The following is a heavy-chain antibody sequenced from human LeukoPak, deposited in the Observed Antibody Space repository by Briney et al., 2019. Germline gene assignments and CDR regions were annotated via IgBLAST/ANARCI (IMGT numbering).Heavy chain of an antibody. D-gene: IGHD3-22*01. CDR2: INPNSGGT. Sequence: GASVKVSCKASGYTFTGYYMHWVRQAPGQGLEWMGWINPNSGGTNYAQKFQGRVTMTRDTSISTAYMELSSLRSDDTAVYYCARGPGGRSGYYPLEDYYYYHYMDVWGKGTTVTVSS. V-gene: IGHV1-2*02. CDR1: GYTFTGYY. J-gene: IGHJ6*03. CDR3: ARGPGGRSGYYPLEDYYYYHYMDV.